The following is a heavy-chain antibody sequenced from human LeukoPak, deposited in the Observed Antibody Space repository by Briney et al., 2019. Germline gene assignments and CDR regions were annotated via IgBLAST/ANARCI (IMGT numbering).Heavy chain of an antibody. CDR3: ARGNCGGDSYSINYYYGMDV. D-gene: IGHD2-21*02. J-gene: IGHJ6*02. Sequence: PSETLSLTCTVSGGSISSYYWSWIRQPPGKGLEWIGYIYYSGSTNYNPSLKSRVTISVDTSKNQFSLKLSSVAAADTAVYYCARGNCGGDSYSINYYYGMDVWGQGTTVTVSS. V-gene: IGHV4-59*01. CDR2: IYYSGST. CDR1: GGSISSYY.